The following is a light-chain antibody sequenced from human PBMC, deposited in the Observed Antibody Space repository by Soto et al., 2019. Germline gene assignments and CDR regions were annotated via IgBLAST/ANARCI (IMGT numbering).Light chain of an antibody. CDR3: QQRASWPPFT. CDR2: DAS. V-gene: IGKV3-11*01. Sequence: EIVLAQSPATLSLSPGARATLSCRASQDISNFLAWYQQRPGQAPRLLIYDASNRATGIPARFSGSGSGTDFTLTIVGLEPEDFAIYYCQQRASWPPFTFGQGTKLE. J-gene: IGKJ2*01. CDR1: QDISNF.